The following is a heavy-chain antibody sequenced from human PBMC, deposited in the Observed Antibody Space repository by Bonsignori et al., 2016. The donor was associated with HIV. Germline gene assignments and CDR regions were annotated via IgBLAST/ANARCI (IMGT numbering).Heavy chain of an antibody. V-gene: IGHV5-51*01. D-gene: IGHD2-15*01. CDR3: ARPYCSGGTCYDGYPFDY. J-gene: IGHJ4*03. CDR2: IYPDDSDT. CDR1: GYSFTNYW. Sequence: EVQLVQSGPEVKKPGESLKISCKGSGYSFTNYWIGWVRQMPGKGLEWMGIIYPDDSDTRYSPSFQGQVTFSADKSISTAYLQWSSLKASDTAMYYCARPYCSGGTCYDGYPFDYVGPTGTWSP.